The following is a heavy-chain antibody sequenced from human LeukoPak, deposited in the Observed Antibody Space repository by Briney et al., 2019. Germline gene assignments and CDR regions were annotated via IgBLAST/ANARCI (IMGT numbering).Heavy chain of an antibody. CDR2: ISGSGGST. V-gene: IGHV3-23*01. CDR3: AKVSFLEWLLPYYFDY. J-gene: IGHJ4*02. CDR1: GFTFSSYA. D-gene: IGHD3-3*01. Sequence: PGGSLRLSCAASGFTFSSYAMSWVRQAPGKGLEWVSAISGSGGSTYYADSVKGRFTISRDNSKNTLYLQMNSLRAEDTAVYYCAKVSFLEWLLPYYFDYWGQGALVTVSS.